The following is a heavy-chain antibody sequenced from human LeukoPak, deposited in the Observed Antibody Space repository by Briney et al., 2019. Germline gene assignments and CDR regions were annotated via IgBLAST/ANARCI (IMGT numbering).Heavy chain of an antibody. J-gene: IGHJ4*02. V-gene: IGHV3-23*01. CDR3: AKHRYYYDSSGQITDY. CDR1: GFTFSCYG. D-gene: IGHD3-22*01. CDR2: ISSSGGST. Sequence: GGSLRLSCAASGFTFSCYGMSWVRQAPGKGLEWVSRISSSGGSTYYADSVKGRFTISRDNSKNTLYLQMNSLRAEDTAVYYCAKHRYYYDSSGQITDYWGQGTLVTVSS.